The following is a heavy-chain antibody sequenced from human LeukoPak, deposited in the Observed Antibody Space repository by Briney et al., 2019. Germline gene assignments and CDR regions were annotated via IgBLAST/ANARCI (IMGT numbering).Heavy chain of an antibody. CDR2: INHSGGT. CDR1: GGSFSSYY. V-gene: IGHV4-34*01. J-gene: IGHJ3*02. Sequence: SETLSLTCAVYGGSFSSYYWGWIRQPPGKGLEWIGEINHSGGTNYNTSLTSRVTISVDTSKNHFSLRLSSVTAADTAVYYCARGRYDYFGIRGADSFDIWGQGTMVTVSS. D-gene: IGHD5-12*01. CDR3: ARGRYDYFGIRGADSFDI.